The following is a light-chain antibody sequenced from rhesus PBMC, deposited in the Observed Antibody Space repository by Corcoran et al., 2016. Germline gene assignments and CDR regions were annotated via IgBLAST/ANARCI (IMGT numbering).Light chain of an antibody. CDR1: QDISSW. Sequence: DIQMTQSPSSLSASVGDTVTITCRASQDISSWIAWYQQKPGKAPKLLIYKASNLQSGVPSRFSGSGSGTDFTLTISSLQSEDFATYYFRHYGSRPLYSFGQGTKVGI. V-gene: IGKV1-22*01. CDR2: KAS. CDR3: RHYGSRPLYS. J-gene: IGKJ2*01.